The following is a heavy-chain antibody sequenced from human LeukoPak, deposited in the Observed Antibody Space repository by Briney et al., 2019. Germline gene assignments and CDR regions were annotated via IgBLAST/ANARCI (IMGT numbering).Heavy chain of an antibody. Sequence: SETLSLTCTVSGGSIKSYYWSWIRQPAGEGLEWLGHIYASGTTNYNPSLNSRVTMSVDTSKNQFSLRLASVTAADTAVYYCARVADRFGYNYGIDEYFDYWGQGTLVSVSS. D-gene: IGHD5-18*01. CDR1: GGSIKSYY. V-gene: IGHV4-4*07. CDR3: ARVADRFGYNYGIDEYFDY. J-gene: IGHJ4*02. CDR2: IYASGTT.